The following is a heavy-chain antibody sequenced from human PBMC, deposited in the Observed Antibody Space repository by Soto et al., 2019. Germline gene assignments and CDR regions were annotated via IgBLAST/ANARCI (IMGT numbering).Heavy chain of an antibody. CDR1: GFTFSSYS. D-gene: IGHD1-26*01. J-gene: IGHJ4*02. CDR3: ARDLFTPPWELLRRPNFDY. CDR2: ISSSSSYI. Sequence: GGSLRLSCAASGFTFSSYSMNWVRQAPGKGLEWVSSISSSSSYIYYADSVKGRFTISRDNAKNSLYLQMNSLRAEDTAVYYCARDLFTPPWELLRRPNFDYWGQGTLVTVSS. V-gene: IGHV3-21*01.